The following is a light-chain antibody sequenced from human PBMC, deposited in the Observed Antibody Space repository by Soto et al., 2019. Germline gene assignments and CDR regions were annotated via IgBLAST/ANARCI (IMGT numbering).Light chain of an antibody. CDR3: QSYDRRLRGYYV. V-gene: IGLV1-40*01. CDR2: GNS. J-gene: IGLJ1*01. CDR1: SSNIGAGYD. Sequence: QSVLTQPPSLSGAPGQRVTISCTGSSSNIGAGYDVHWYQQLPGTAPKLLIYGNSNRPSGVPDRFSGSKSGTSASLAITGLQAEDEAVYYCQSYDRRLRGYYVFGNGNKLTVL.